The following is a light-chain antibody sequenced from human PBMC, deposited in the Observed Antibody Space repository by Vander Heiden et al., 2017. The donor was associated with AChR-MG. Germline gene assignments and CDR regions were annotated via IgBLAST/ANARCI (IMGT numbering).Light chain of an antibody. CDR3: QELSNYPPLT. Sequence: DIQLTQSPSFLSASVGDRVTITCRASQGIRSSLAWYQQKPGRAPNLLIYATSTLQSGVPSRFSGRGSGTEFTLTISGLQPEDFATYYCQELSNYPPLTFDGATKVEIK. CDR1: QGIRSS. V-gene: IGKV1-9*01. CDR2: ATS. J-gene: IGKJ4*01.